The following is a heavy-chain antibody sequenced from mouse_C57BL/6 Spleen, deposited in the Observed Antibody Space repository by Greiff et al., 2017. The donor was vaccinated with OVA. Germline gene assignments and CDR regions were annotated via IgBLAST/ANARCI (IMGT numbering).Heavy chain of an antibody. CDR2: IDPSDSET. CDR3: VVTTVVDYAMDY. J-gene: IGHJ4*01. CDR1: GYTFTSYW. D-gene: IGHD1-1*01. V-gene: IGHV1-52*01. Sequence: QVHVKQPGAELVRPGSSVKLSCKASGYTFTSYWMHWVKQRPIQGLEWIGNIDPSDSETHYNQKFKDKATLTVDKSSSTAYMQLSSLTSEDSAVYYCVVTTVVDYAMDYWGQGTSVTVSS.